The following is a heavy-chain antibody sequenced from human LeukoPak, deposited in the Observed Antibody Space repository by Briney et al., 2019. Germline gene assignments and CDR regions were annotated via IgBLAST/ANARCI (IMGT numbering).Heavy chain of an antibody. Sequence: SETLSLTCTASGGSISNYYWSWIRQPPGKGLEWIGYIYYSGNTTYNPSLKSRVTISVDTSKNQFSLKLNSVTAADTAVYYCARVRYCSTNRCYDREFDNWGQGTLVTVSS. D-gene: IGHD2-2*01. CDR1: GGSISNYY. V-gene: IGHV4-59*01. J-gene: IGHJ4*02. CDR2: IYYSGNT. CDR3: ARVRYCSTNRCYDREFDN.